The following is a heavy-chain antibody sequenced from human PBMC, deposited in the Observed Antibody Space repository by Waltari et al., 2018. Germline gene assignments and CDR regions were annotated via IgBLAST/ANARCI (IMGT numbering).Heavy chain of an antibody. D-gene: IGHD3-22*01. Sequence: QVQLVQSGAEVKKPGASVKVSCTVSGYTLTELSIPWVRQAPGKGLEWMGGFDPEDGETIYAQKFQGRVTMTEDTSTDTAYMELSSLRSEDTAVYYCATDRDYYDSSGYYSFDYWGQGTLVTVSS. CDR1: GYTLTELS. CDR2: FDPEDGET. V-gene: IGHV1-24*01. CDR3: ATDRDYYDSSGYYSFDY. J-gene: IGHJ4*02.